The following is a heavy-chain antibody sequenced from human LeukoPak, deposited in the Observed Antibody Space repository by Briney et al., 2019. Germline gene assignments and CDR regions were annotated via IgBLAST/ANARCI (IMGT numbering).Heavy chain of an antibody. CDR1: GGSIRSSYYY. CDR2: IYDSGST. Sequence: SETLSLTCTVSGGSIRSSYYYWGWIRQPPGKGLEWIGSIYDSGSTYYNPSLKSRVTISVDTSKNQFSLKLNSVTAADTAVYYCARDPSGSYAYFDYWGQGTLGTVSS. D-gene: IGHD1-26*01. J-gene: IGHJ4*02. V-gene: IGHV4-39*02. CDR3: ARDPSGSYAYFDY.